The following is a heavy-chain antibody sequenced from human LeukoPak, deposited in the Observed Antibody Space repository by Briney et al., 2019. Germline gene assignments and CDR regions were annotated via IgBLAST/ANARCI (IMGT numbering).Heavy chain of an antibody. CDR2: IDIYSTKT. V-gene: IGHV3-23*05. J-gene: IGHJ4*02. Sequence: QTGGSLRLSCATSGFTFSTYAMTWVRQAPGKGLEWVSAIDIYSTKTNYADSVKGRFTISRDNSMNTLYLQMNSLRGEDTAIYYCARDYKADFWGQGTLVTVSS. CDR1: GFTFSTYA. CDR3: ARDYKADF. D-gene: IGHD3-10*01.